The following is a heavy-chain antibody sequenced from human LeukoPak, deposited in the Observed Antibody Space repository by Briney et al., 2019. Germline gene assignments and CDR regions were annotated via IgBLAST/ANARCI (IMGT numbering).Heavy chain of an antibody. CDR1: GFTFSCYT. D-gene: IGHD6-19*01. J-gene: IGHJ4*02. CDR2: ISYDGGNT. Sequence: GRSLRLSCAASGFTFSCYTMHWVRQAPGKGLEWLTFISYDGGNTYYADSVKGRFTVSRDNSKNTVYLQINSLRPEDTAVYYCARAPNGWYGGDYWGQGTLVTVSS. CDR3: ARAPNGWYGGDY. V-gene: IGHV3-30*04.